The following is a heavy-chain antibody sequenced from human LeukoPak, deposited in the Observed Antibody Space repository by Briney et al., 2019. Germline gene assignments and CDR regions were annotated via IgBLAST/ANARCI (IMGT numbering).Heavy chain of an antibody. CDR3: AKGSWLDY. V-gene: IGHV3-23*01. CDR2: VSGSGDST. J-gene: IGHJ4*02. D-gene: IGHD6-13*01. Sequence: GGSLRLSCVPSGLTFSKYDMSCVRQAPGKGLEWVSTVSGSGDSTHYADSVKGRLTISRDNSKNTLYLQMNSLRADDTAVYYCAKGSWLDYWGQGTLVTVSS. CDR1: GLTFSKYD.